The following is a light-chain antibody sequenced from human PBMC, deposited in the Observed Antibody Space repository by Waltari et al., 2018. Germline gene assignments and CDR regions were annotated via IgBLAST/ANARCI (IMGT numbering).Light chain of an antibody. CDR1: SSYVGGYNY. CDR3: SSYTSSSTPHVV. V-gene: IGLV2-14*01. CDR2: EVS. Sequence: QSALTQPASVSGSPGHSLTISCPGTSSYVGGYNYVSWYQQHPGNAPKLMIYEVSNRPSGVANRFSGSKSGNTASLTISGLQAEDEADYYCSSYTSSSTPHVVFGGGTKLTVL. J-gene: IGLJ2*01.